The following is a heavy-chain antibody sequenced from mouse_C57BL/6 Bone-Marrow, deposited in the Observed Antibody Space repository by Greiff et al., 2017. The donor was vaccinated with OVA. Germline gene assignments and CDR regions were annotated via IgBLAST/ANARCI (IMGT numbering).Heavy chain of an antibody. CDR1: GFTFSDYY. CDR3: AREGSLSMRLRRGYYFDY. D-gene: IGHD2-4*01. J-gene: IGHJ2*01. V-gene: IGHV5-16*01. CDR2: INYDGSST. Sequence: EVQLQESEGGLVQPGSSMKLSCTASGFTFSDYYMAWVRQVPEKGLEWVANINYDGSSTYYLDSLKSRFIISRDNAKNILYLQMSSLKSEDTATYYWAREGSLSMRLRRGYYFDYWGQGTTLTVSS.